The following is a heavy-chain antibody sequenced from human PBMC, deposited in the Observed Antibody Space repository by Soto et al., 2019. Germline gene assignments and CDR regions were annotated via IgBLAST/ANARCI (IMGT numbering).Heavy chain of an antibody. Sequence: GGSLRLSCAASGFTFSSYAMHWVRQAPGKGLEWVAVISYDVSNKHYADSVKGRFTISRDNSKNTLYLQMNSLRAEDTAVYYCGRLYGISGYDLDDWGEGTLVTGSS. J-gene: IGHJ4*03. CDR1: GFTFSSYA. CDR2: ISYDVSNK. D-gene: IGHD5-12*01. V-gene: IGHV3-30-3*01. CDR3: GRLYGISGYDLDD.